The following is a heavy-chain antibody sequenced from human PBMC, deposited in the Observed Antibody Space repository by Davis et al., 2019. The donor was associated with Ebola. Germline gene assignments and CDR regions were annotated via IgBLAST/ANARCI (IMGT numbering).Heavy chain of an antibody. D-gene: IGHD2-2*02. CDR2: IDSGGST. V-gene: IGHV3-53*01. CDR1: GFIVSSNY. Sequence: GESLKISCAASGFIVSSNYMTWVRQAPGKGLEWVSVIDSGGSTYYADSVKGRFTISRDNSKNTLYLQMNSLRAEDTAVYYCAGGYQLLYRVYYYYGMDVWGQGTTVTVSS. CDR3: AGGYQLLYRVYYYYGMDV. J-gene: IGHJ6*02.